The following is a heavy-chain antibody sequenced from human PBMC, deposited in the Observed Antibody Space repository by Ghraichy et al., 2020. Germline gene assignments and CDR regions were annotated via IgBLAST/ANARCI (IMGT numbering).Heavy chain of an antibody. CDR2: ITGRSTTT. V-gene: IGHV3-23*01. D-gene: IGHD4-17*01. CDR3: AKDPNGDYVGALDS. J-gene: IGHJ4*02. Sequence: GGSLRLSCAASGLTFANYAMTWVRQAPGKGLEWVSSITGRSTTTYYADSVKGRFTISRDNSKNTLYLQMNSLRVEDTAVYYCAKDPNGDYVGALDSWGQGTLVTVPS. CDR1: GLTFANYA.